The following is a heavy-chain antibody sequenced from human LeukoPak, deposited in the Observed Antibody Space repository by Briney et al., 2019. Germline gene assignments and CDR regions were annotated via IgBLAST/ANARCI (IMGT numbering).Heavy chain of an antibody. CDR1: VGSLSSYY. Sequence: PSETLSLTCSVSVGSLSSYYWSWIRQPPGKGMEWIGYIHYSGNTNYNPSLKSGVTISVDTSKNQSSLKLSSVTAADTAVYYCARQGVCSSTSCYRSGVDVWGQGTTVTVSS. CDR3: ARQGVCSSTSCYRSGVDV. CDR2: IHYSGNT. J-gene: IGHJ6*02. V-gene: IGHV4-59*01. D-gene: IGHD2-2*01.